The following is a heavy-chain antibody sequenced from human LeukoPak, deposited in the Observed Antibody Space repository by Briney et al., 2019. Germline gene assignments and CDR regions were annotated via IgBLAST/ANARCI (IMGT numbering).Heavy chain of an antibody. D-gene: IGHD6-19*01. J-gene: IGHJ4*02. CDR1: VTTFDNNS. CDR3: AKVKQQWLVEYYFDY. CDR2: ISGSGGST. Sequence: PGGSLRLSCESSVTTFDNNSMHWVRQRAGEGLEWVSAISGSGGSTYYADSVKGRFTISRDNYKNTLYLQMNSLRAEDTAVYYCAKVKQQWLVEYYFDYWGQGTLVTVSS. V-gene: IGHV3-23*01.